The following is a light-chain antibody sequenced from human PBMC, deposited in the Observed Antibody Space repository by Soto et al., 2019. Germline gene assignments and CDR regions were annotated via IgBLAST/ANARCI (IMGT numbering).Light chain of an antibody. Sequence: QSALTQPASVSGSPGQSITISCTGTSSDAGGYKYVSWYQQHPGKAPKLMIYDVSNRPSGVSNRFSGSKSGNTAALTISGLQAEDEEDYYCSSYTSSSTLGVFGTGTKVTVL. V-gene: IGLV2-14*01. CDR2: DVS. J-gene: IGLJ1*01. CDR3: SSYTSSSTLGV. CDR1: SSDAGGYKY.